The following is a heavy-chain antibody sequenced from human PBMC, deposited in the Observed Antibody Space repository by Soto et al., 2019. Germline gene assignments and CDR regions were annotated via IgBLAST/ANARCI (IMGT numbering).Heavy chain of an antibody. Sequence: ASVKVSCKASGYIFTDYAIHWVRQAPGQRLEWMGWINAGNGTPKYPQRFQGRVTITRDTSASTAYMELSSLRSEDTAVYYCARNILGGTTDYWGPGTLVTVSS. CDR1: GYIFTDYA. D-gene: IGHD1-7*01. J-gene: IGHJ4*02. CDR2: INAGNGTP. V-gene: IGHV1-3*01. CDR3: ARNILGGTTDY.